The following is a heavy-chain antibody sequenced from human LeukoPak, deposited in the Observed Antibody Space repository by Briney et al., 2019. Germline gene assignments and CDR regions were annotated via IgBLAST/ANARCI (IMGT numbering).Heavy chain of an antibody. CDR3: ARDLRRSHYGSGKGYYFDY. J-gene: IGHJ4*02. V-gene: IGHV1-2*02. Sequence: ASVKVSCKASGYTFTGYYMHWVRQAPGQGLEWMGWINPNSGGTNYAQKFQGRVTMTRDTSISTAYMELSRLRSDDTAVYYCARDLRRSHYGSGKGYYFDYWGQGTLVTVSS. CDR1: GYTFTGYY. CDR2: INPNSGGT. D-gene: IGHD3-10*01.